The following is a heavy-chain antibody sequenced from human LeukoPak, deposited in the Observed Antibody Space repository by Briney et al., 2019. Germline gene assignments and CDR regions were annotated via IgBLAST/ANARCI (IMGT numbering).Heavy chain of an antibody. CDR1: GFTFSIYA. CDR3: ARDGDCSGGRCYSRFDY. Sequence: GGSLRLSCAASGFTFSIYAMNWVRQAPGKGLEWVSSISSRSSYIYYADLVKGRFTISRDNAKNSLYLQMNSLRAEDTAVYYCARDGDCSGGRCYSRFDYWGQGTLVTVSS. J-gene: IGHJ4*02. D-gene: IGHD2-15*01. CDR2: ISSRSSYI. V-gene: IGHV3-21*01.